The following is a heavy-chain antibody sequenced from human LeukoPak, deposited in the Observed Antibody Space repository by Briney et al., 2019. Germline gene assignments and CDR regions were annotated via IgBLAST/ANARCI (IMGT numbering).Heavy chain of an antibody. CDR1: GFTFSSYA. CDR2: ISGSGGST. CDR3: AKEDYDFWSGYFY. V-gene: IGHV3-23*01. Sequence: PGGSLRLSCAASGFTFSSYAMNWVRQAPGKGLEWVSAISGSGGSTYCADSVKGRFTISRDNSKNTLYLQMNRLRAEDTAVYYCAKEDYDFWSGYFYWGQGTLVTVSS. D-gene: IGHD3-3*01. J-gene: IGHJ4*02.